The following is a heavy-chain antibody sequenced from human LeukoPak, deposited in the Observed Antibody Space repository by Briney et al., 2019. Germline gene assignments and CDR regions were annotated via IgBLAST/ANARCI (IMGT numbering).Heavy chain of an antibody. CDR3: ARTSGPGLFMTTRGVEDY. Sequence: GGSLRLSCAASGFTFSSYWMSWVRQAPGKGLEWVANIKQDGSEKYYVDSVKGRFTISRDNAKNSLYLQMNSLRAEDTAVYYCARTSGPGLFMTTRGVEDYWGQGTLVTVSS. CDR2: IKQDGSEK. J-gene: IGHJ4*02. CDR1: GFTFSSYW. D-gene: IGHD4-17*01. V-gene: IGHV3-7*01.